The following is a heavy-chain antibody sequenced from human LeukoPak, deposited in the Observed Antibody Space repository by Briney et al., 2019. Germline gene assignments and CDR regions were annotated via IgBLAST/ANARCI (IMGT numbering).Heavy chain of an antibody. CDR1: GASISSTNSY. D-gene: IGHD1-26*01. CDR2: IYSSGRS. J-gene: IGHJ4*02. CDR3: ARKREGPTTGIDS. Sequence: PSETLSLTCTVSGASISSTNSYWGWIRQSPRTGLEWIGNIYSSGRSYYNPSLKSRVTISIDTSDKQFSLKLTSVTAADTAVYYCARKREGPTTGIDSWGQGTLVTVYS. V-gene: IGHV4-39*07.